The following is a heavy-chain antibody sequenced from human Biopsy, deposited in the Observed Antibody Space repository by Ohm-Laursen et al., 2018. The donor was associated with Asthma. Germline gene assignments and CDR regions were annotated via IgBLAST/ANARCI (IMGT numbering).Heavy chain of an antibody. CDR1: GGSISSGGYY. J-gene: IGHJ6*02. D-gene: IGHD6-19*01. CDR3: ARDGSSVAGTPYGMDV. Sequence: TLSLTCSVSGGSISSGGYYWSWIRQHPGKGLEWIGYIYYSGSTYYNPSLKSRVTISVDTSKNQFSLKLSSVTAADTVVYYCARDGSSVAGTPYGMDVWGQGTTVTVSS. V-gene: IGHV4-31*03. CDR2: IYYSGST.